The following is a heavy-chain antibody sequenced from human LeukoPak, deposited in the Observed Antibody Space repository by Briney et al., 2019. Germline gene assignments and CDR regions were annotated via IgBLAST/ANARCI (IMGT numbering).Heavy chain of an antibody. CDR3: AKVQAVYGSGSYRYYYYMDV. J-gene: IGHJ6*03. CDR2: IRYDGSNK. Sequence: PGGSLRLSCAASGFTFSSYGMHWVRQAPGKGLEWVAFIRYDGSNKYYADSVKGRFTISRDNSKNTLYLQMNSLRAEDTAVYYCAKVQAVYGSGSYRYYYYMDVWGKGTAVTISS. D-gene: IGHD3-10*01. V-gene: IGHV3-30*02. CDR1: GFTFSSYG.